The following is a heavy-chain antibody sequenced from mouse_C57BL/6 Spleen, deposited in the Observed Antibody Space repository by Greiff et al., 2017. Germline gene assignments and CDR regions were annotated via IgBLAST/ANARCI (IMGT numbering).Heavy chain of an antibody. CDR3: SRSKYYGSPSYWYFDV. Sequence: VKLVESGPGILQSSQTLSLTCSFSGFSLSTSGMGVSWIRQPSGKGLEWLAHIYWDDDKRYNPSLKSRLTISKDTSRNQVFLKITSVDTADTATYYCSRSKYYGSPSYWYFDVWGTGTTVTVSS. CDR1: GFSLSTSGMG. D-gene: IGHD1-1*01. J-gene: IGHJ1*03. V-gene: IGHV8-12*01. CDR2: IYWDDDK.